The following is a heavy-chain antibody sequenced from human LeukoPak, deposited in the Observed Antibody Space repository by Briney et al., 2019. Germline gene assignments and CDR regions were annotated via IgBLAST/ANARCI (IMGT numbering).Heavy chain of an antibody. V-gene: IGHV4-34*01. CDR1: GGSFSGYY. CDR2: INHSGST. D-gene: IGHD5-18*01. CDR3: ARDGYSYGYGFDY. J-gene: IGHJ4*02. Sequence: PSETLSLTCAVYGGSFSGYYWSWIRQPPGKGLEWIGEINHSGSTNYNPSLKSRVTISVDTSKNQFSLKLSSVTAADTAVYYCARDGYSYGYGFDYWGQGTLVTVSS.